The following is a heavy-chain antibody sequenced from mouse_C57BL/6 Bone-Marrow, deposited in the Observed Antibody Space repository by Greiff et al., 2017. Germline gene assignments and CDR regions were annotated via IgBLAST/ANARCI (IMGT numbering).Heavy chain of an antibody. V-gene: IGHV1-78*01. CDR3: ARRHDGYYLAWFAY. Sequence: VQLQQSDAELVKPGASVKISCKVSGYSFTDHTIHWMKQRPEQGLEWIGYIYPRDGSTKYNEKFKGKATLTADKSSSKAYMQLNSLTSEDSAVYFCARRHDGYYLAWFAYWDQGTLVTVSA. CDR2: IYPRDGST. J-gene: IGHJ3*01. CDR1: GYSFTDHT. D-gene: IGHD2-3*01.